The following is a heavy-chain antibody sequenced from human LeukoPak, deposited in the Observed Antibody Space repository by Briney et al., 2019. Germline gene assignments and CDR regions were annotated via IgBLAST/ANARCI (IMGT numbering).Heavy chain of an antibody. J-gene: IGHJ4*02. CDR1: GFTFTSYS. CDR3: AKKAQYNGNYPLDY. D-gene: IGHD1-26*01. V-gene: IGHV3-23*01. CDR2: TSDRGDYT. Sequence: GGSLRLSCAASGFTFTSYSMSWVRQAPGKGLEWVSGTSDRGDYTYYADSVKGRFTISKDNSKNTLYLQMNSLRAEDTALYFCAKKAQYNGNYPLDYWGQGTLVTVSS.